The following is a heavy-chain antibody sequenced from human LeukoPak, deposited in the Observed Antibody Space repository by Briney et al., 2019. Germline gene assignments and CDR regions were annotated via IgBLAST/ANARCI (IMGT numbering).Heavy chain of an antibody. CDR3: AHSVWYYGSGSYFH. CDR2: IYWDDDK. Sequence: SGPTLVKPTQTLTLTYTFSGFSLSTSEVGVGWIRQPPGTALEWLALIYWDDDKRYSPSLKSRLTITKDTSKNQVVLTMTNMDPVDTATYYCAHSVWYYGSGSYFHWGQGTLVTVSS. V-gene: IGHV2-5*02. CDR1: GFSLSTSEVG. D-gene: IGHD3-10*01. J-gene: IGHJ4*02.